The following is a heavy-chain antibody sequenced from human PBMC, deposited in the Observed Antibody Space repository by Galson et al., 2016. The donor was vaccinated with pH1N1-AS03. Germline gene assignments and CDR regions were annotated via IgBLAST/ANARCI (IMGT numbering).Heavy chain of an antibody. V-gene: IGHV1-18*01. J-gene: IGHJ6*02. D-gene: IGHD5-24*01. CDR1: GYTFTSYG. CDR3: AKVGGEGYNWYFYGMDV. Sequence: SVKVSCKASGYTFTSYGITWVRQAPGQGLEWMGCISAYNGNTKYAQKFPGRVTITTDTSTSTAYMELRSLRSDDTAVYYCAKVGGEGYNWYFYGMDVWGQGTTVTVSS. CDR2: ISAYNGNT.